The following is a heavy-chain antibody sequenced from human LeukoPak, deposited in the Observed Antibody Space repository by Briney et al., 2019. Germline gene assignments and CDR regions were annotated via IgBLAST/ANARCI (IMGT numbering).Heavy chain of an antibody. D-gene: IGHD5-18*01. V-gene: IGHV4-34*01. J-gene: IGHJ5*02. Sequence: PSETLSLTCAVYGGSFSGYYWSWIRQPPGKGLDWIGEINHSGSTNYNPSLKSRVTISVDTSKNQFSLKLSSVTAADTAVYYCARARRGYNYRGNWSDPWGQGTLVTVSS. CDR3: ARARRGYNYRGNWSDP. CDR1: GGSFSGYY. CDR2: INHSGST.